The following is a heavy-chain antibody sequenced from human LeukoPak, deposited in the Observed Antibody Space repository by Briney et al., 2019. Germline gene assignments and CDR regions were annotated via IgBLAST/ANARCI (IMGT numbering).Heavy chain of an antibody. D-gene: IGHD3-3*01. CDR2: IYYSGST. CDR3: AKGPTYYDFWSGYYGDFYYMDV. CDR1: GGSISSSSYY. V-gene: IGHV4-39*07. Sequence: PSETLSLTCTVSGGSISSSSYYWGWIRQPPGKGLEWIGSIYYSGSTYYNPSLKSRVTISVDTSKNQFSLKLSSVTAADTAVYYCAKGPTYYDFWSGYYGDFYYMDVWGKGTTVTVSS. J-gene: IGHJ6*03.